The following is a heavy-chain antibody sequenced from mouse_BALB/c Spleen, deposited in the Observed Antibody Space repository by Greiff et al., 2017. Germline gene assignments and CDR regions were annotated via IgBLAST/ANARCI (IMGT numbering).Heavy chain of an antibody. J-gene: IGHJ4*01. CDR2: ISSGSSTI. CDR1: GFTFSSFG. Sequence: DVMLVESGGGLVQPGGSRKLSCAASGFTFSSFGMHWVRQAPEKGLEWVAYISSGSSTIYYADTVKGRFTISRDNPKNTLFLQMTSLRSEDTAMYYCARFLHYYGYDAMDYWGQGTSVTVSS. D-gene: IGHD1-2*01. V-gene: IGHV5-17*02. CDR3: ARFLHYYGYDAMDY.